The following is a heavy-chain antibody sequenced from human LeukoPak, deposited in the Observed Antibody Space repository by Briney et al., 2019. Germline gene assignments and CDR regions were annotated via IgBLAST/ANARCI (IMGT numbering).Heavy chain of an antibody. D-gene: IGHD6-19*01. Sequence: PGRSLRLSCAASGFTFSSYAMPWVRQAPGKGLEWVAVMSHDGSNKYYGDSVKGRFTISRDNSKNTLYLQMNSLRAEDTAVYYCAKLDSSGWSRPFDYWGQGTLVTVSS. CDR1: GFTFSSYA. V-gene: IGHV3-30*18. CDR2: MSHDGSNK. CDR3: AKLDSSGWSRPFDY. J-gene: IGHJ4*02.